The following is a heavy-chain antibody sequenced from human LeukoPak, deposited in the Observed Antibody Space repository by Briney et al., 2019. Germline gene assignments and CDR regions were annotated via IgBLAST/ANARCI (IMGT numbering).Heavy chain of an antibody. CDR2: INPSGGTT. V-gene: IGHV1-46*01. CDR1: GYTFITYY. J-gene: IGHJ4*02. Sequence: GASVKVSCEASGYTFITYYMHWVRQAPGQGLEWMGVINPSGGTTSYAQKFQARVTMTRDTSTSTVYMELSSLRSEDTAVYYCARGTGLGGDYVSNWGQGTLVTVSS. CDR3: ARGTGLGGDYVSN. D-gene: IGHD4-17*01.